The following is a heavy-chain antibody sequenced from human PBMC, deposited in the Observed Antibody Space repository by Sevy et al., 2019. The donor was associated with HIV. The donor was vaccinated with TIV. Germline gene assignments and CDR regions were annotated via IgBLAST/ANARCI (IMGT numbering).Heavy chain of an antibody. CDR2: IIPIFGTA. D-gene: IGHD3-3*01. CDR3: ASGEGSYDFWTHVDP. V-gene: IGHV1-69*13. J-gene: IGHJ5*02. Sequence: ASVKVSCKASGGTFSSYAISWVRQAPGQGLEWMGGIIPIFGTANYAQKFQGRVTITADESTSTAYMELSSLRSEDTAVYYCASGEGSYDFWTHVDPWGQGTLVTVSS. CDR1: GGTFSSYA.